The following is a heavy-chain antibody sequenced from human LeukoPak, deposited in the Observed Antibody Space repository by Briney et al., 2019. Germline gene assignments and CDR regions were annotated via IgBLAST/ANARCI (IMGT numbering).Heavy chain of an antibody. Sequence: PGGSLRLSCAASGFTFSSYWMNWVRQAPGKGLEWVANIKQDGSEKYYVDSVKGRFTISRDNAKNSLYLQMNSLRAEDTAVHYCARVNYDILTGYLSYFDYWGQGTLVTVSS. V-gene: IGHV3-7*04. D-gene: IGHD3-9*01. CDR2: IKQDGSEK. J-gene: IGHJ4*02. CDR1: GFTFSSYW. CDR3: ARVNYDILTGYLSYFDY.